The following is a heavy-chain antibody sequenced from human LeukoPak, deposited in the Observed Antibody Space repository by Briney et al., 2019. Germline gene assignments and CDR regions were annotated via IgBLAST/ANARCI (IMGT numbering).Heavy chain of an antibody. J-gene: IGHJ4*02. CDR3: SKKGQIDDYGKPD. CDR1: GFTFSIYD. V-gene: IGHV3-23*01. CDR2: ISRNSGDYT. D-gene: IGHD4-17*01. Sequence: GGSLRLSCEASGFTFSIYDMYWVRQAPGKGLECVASISRNSGDYTFYAASVKGRFTISRDNLQMNSLRAEDTAVYYCSKKGQIDDYGKPDWGQGTLVTVSS.